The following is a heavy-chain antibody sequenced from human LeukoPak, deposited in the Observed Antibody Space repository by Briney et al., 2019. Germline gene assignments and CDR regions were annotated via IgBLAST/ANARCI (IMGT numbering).Heavy chain of an antibody. CDR2: IYTSGST. Sequence: SQTLSLTCTVSGGSISSYYWSWIRHPAGKGLEWIGRIYTSGSTNYNPSLKSRVTMSVDTSKNQFSLKLSSVTAADTAVYYCARDLYSSSWLIPGWGQRTPVTVSS. D-gene: IGHD6-13*01. V-gene: IGHV4-4*07. CDR3: ARDLYSSSWLIPG. J-gene: IGHJ4*02. CDR1: GGSISSYY.